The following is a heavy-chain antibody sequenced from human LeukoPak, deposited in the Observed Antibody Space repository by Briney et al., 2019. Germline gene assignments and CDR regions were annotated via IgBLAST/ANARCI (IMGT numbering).Heavy chain of an antibody. CDR2: IYSTGNT. CDR3: ARDLWSTAAGIFDF. CDR1: GDFIRSGHYY. Sequence: SETLSLTCTVSGDFIRSGHYYWGWIRQSPGKGLEGMGSIYSTGNTHYNPSLERRLIISVDTSKNSFSLKLSSVTAADTAVYFCARDLWSTAAGIFDFWGQGALVTVSS. J-gene: IGHJ4*02. D-gene: IGHD6-25*01. V-gene: IGHV4-39*07.